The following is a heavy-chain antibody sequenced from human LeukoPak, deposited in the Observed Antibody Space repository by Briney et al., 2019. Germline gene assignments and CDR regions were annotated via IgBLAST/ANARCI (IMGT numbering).Heavy chain of an antibody. CDR1: GFPFCSYS. J-gene: IGHJ4*02. Sequence: GGSLRLSCAASGFPFCSYSMKWVRQAPGKGVEWVSSISSSSDIYYADSVTGRLTVSRDNAKNSLYLQMNSLRAEDTAVYYCARGDLVVTLEGPIDYWGQGTLVTVSS. V-gene: IGHV3-21*01. D-gene: IGHD2-21*02. CDR3: ARGDLVVTLEGPIDY. CDR2: ISSSSDI.